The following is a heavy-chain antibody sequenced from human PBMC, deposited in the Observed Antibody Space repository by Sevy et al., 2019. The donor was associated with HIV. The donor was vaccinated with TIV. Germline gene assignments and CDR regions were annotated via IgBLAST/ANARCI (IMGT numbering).Heavy chain of an antibody. D-gene: IGHD3-16*02. CDR3: ARDLSGPYDY. CDR2: INEDGSRT. J-gene: IGHJ4*02. Sequence: GGSLRLSCAASNFIFSNYWMHWVRQVPGKGLVWVSHINEDGSRTDYADSVKGRFTISRDNADNTLYLQMSSLRAEDTAVYYCARDLSGPYDYWGQGTLVTVSS. V-gene: IGHV3-74*01. CDR1: NFIFSNYW.